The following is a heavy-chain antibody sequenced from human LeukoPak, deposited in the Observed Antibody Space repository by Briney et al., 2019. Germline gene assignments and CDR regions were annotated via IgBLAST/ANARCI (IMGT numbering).Heavy chain of an antibody. D-gene: IGHD1-14*01. CDR3: ARGTGIPRIWFDP. CDR1: GGSLCGYY. CDR2: INHSGST. J-gene: IGHJ5*02. Sequence: SETLSLTCAVYGGSLCGYYWRWVRQPPGKGLEWIGEINHSGSTNYNPSLKSRVTISVDTSKNQFSLKLSSVTAADTSVYYCARGTGIPRIWFDPWGQGTPVTVSS. V-gene: IGHV4-34*01.